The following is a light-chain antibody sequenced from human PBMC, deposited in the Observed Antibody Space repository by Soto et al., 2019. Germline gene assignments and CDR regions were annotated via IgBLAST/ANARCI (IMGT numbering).Light chain of an antibody. CDR2: EVS. J-gene: IGLJ2*01. CDR3: SSYTTIKTVV. V-gene: IGLV2-14*01. Sequence: QSALTQPASVSGTPGQSITISCTGTSSDIGTYKYVSCFQHHPGKAPKLIIFEVSNRPSGISDRFSGFKSANTAYLTISGVQPEDEADYLCSSYTTIKTVVFGGGTQLTVL. CDR1: SSDIGTYKY.